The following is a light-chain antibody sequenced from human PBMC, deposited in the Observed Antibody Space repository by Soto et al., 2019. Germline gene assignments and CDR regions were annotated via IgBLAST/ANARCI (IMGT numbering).Light chain of an antibody. CDR1: WSDVGIYDL. J-gene: IGLJ3*02. Sequence: LTQPLSVSGSPGMTVTISCTGTWSDVGIYDLVSWYQQPPGTAPKLLIYQVSYRPSGVPDRFSGSKSGNTASLTISGLQAEDEADYYCSLKTNSVTWVFGGGTKVTVL. CDR2: QVS. V-gene: IGLV2-18*01. CDR3: SLKTNSVTWV.